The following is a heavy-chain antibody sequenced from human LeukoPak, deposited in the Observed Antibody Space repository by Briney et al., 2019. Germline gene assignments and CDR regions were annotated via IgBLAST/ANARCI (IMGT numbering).Heavy chain of an antibody. CDR3: ARALAGSSWKYFVY. V-gene: IGHV3-30*04. D-gene: IGHD6-13*01. CDR2: IAYGGRNK. J-gene: IGHJ4*02. CDR1: VFTFSSYS. Sequence: SGGSLRLSCAVSVFTFSSYSMQWVRHARGKGREWVAFIAYGGRNKYYADSVEGRCNIYRHNYKNTLYLQMNSLRAEDTAVYYCARALAGSSWKYFVYWGQGTLVTVSS.